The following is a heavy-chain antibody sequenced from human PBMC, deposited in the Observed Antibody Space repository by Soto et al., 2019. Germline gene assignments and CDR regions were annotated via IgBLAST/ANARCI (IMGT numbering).Heavy chain of an antibody. Sequence: EVQLVESGGGLVQPGGSLRLSCGASGFPFIGHSIHWVRQAPGKGLVWISGIKTAGSFSSYGDSVKGRFTISRDNAKNTLFLQLNSPRDDDTAVYYCARGYYGDPPALDYWGQGTLVSVSS. CDR3: ARGYYGDPPALDY. J-gene: IGHJ4*02. D-gene: IGHD4-17*01. V-gene: IGHV3-74*01. CDR1: GFPFIGHS. CDR2: IKTAGSFS.